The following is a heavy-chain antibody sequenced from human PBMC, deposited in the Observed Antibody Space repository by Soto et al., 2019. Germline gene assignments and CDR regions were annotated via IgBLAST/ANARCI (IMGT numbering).Heavy chain of an antibody. Sequence: PGGSLRLSCAASGFTFSSYSMNWVRQAPGKGLEWVSSISSSSSYIYYADSVKGRFTISRDNAKNSLYLQMNSLRAEDTAVYYCARDVVVVAATQYYYYYMDVWGKGTTVTVSS. CDR2: ISSSSSYI. V-gene: IGHV3-21*01. CDR1: GFTFSSYS. D-gene: IGHD2-15*01. CDR3: ARDVVVVAATQYYYYYMDV. J-gene: IGHJ6*03.